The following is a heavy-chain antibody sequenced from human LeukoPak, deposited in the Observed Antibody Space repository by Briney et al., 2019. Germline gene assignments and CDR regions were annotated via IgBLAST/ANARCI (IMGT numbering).Heavy chain of an antibody. J-gene: IGHJ4*02. CDR3: ARSYCGGDCYHFDY. CDR1: GGSISSYY. V-gene: IGHV4-59*01. CDR2: IYYSGST. D-gene: IGHD2-21*02. Sequence: SETLSLTCTVSGGSISSYYWSWIRQPPGKGLEWIGYIYYSGSTNYNPSLKSRVTISVDTSKNQFSLKLSPVTAADTAMYYCARSYCGGDCYHFDYWGQGTLVTVSS.